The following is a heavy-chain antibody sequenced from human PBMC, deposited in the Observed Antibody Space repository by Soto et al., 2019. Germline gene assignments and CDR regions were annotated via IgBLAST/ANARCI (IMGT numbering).Heavy chain of an antibody. CDR3: ATDRAFRYSYGSSWFDP. CDR2: FDPEDSET. CDR1: GYTLTELS. J-gene: IGHJ5*02. D-gene: IGHD5-18*01. V-gene: IGHV1-24*01. Sequence: ASVKVSCKVSGYTLTELSMHWVRQAPGKGLEWMGGFDPEDSETIYAQKFQGRVTMTEDTSTDTAYMELSSLRSEDTAVYYCATDRAFRYSYGSSWFDPWGQGTLVTVSS.